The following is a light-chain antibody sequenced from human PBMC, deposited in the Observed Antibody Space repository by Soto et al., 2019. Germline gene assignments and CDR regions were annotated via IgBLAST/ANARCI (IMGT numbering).Light chain of an antibody. CDR1: GSDVGSYKY. CDR2: EVS. Sequence: QSALTQPASVSGSPGQSITISCTGTGSDVGSYKYVSWYQQHPGKAPKLIIFEVSNRPSGVSDRFSGSKSGNTASLTISGLQAEDEADYYSSSYTSISSLGVFGTGTKVTVL. CDR3: SSYTSISSLGV. J-gene: IGLJ1*01. V-gene: IGLV2-14*01.